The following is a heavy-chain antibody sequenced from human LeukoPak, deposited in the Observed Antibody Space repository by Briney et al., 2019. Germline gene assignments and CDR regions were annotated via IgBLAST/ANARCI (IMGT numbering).Heavy chain of an antibody. CDR2: IGAYNGNT. CDR1: GYTFTSYD. J-gene: IGHJ4*02. D-gene: IGHD6-13*01. V-gene: IGHV1-18*01. Sequence: ASVKVSCKASGYTFTSYDINWVRQATGQGLEWMGWIGAYNGNTNYAQDLQGRVTMTTDTSTSTAYMELRSLRFDDTAVYYCARDPIWASSWYRGGFDYWGQGTLVTVSS. CDR3: ARDPIWASSWYRGGFDY.